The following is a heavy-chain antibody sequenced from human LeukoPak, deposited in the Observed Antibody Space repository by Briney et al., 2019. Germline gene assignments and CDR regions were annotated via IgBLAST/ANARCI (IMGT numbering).Heavy chain of an antibody. D-gene: IGHD3-10*01. CDR3: ARGAGGRRHNWFDP. J-gene: IGHJ5*02. Sequence: PSETLSLTCAVYGGSFSGYYWSWIRQPPGKGLEWIGEIDHSGSTNYNPSLKSRVTISVDTSKNQFSLKLSSVTAADTAVYYCARGAGGRRHNWFDPWGQGTLVTVSS. CDR2: IDHSGST. CDR1: GGSFSGYY. V-gene: IGHV4-34*01.